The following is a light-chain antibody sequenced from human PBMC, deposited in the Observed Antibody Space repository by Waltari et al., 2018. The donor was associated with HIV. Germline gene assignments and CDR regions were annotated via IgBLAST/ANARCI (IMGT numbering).Light chain of an antibody. CDR2: AAS. V-gene: IGKV1-17*01. J-gene: IGKJ4*01. CDR3: LKNNTYPVT. Sequence: DIQMTQSPSSLSASVGDRVTITCRASQDIRDDLGWYQQKPGKAPKCLIYAASTLENGVPLTFRGSGTGKEITLTNSRPQPEEFANYFWLKNNTYPVTFRGGTKVEV. CDR1: QDIRDD.